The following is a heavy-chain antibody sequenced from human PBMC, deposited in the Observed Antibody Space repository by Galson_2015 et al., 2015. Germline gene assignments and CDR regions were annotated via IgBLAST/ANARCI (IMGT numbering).Heavy chain of an antibody. Sequence: SLRLSCAASGFSFRTYEMNWVRQAPGKGLEWISYISSGGNTKYYADSVRGRFTISRDKGKNSLYLQMSSLRAEDTAIYYCARSASIFGGDIDPTLYSRSHGTLVT. CDR3: ARSASIFGGDIDPTLYS. D-gene: IGHD3-10*01. V-gene: IGHV3-48*03. CDR2: ISSGGNTK. CDR1: GFSFRTYE. J-gene: IGHJ5*01.